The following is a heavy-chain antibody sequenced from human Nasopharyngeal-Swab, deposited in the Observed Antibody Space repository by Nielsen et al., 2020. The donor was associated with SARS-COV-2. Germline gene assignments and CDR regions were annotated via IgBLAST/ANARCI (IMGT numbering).Heavy chain of an antibody. Sequence: GSLRLSYAVSGDSISTINWWSWVRQFPGKGLEWIGEIYLSGTTNLNPSLKSRLSMSIDKAKNQFSLKLSSVTAADTAIYYCARVEASSGGSFDYWGQGTLVTVSP. D-gene: IGHD3-16*01. CDR1: GDSISTINW. CDR3: ARVEASSGGSFDY. CDR2: IYLSGTT. J-gene: IGHJ4*02. V-gene: IGHV4-4*02.